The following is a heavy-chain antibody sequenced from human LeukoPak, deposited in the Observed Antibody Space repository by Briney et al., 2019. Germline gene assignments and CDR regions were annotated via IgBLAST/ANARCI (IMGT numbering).Heavy chain of an antibody. CDR1: GFTFSSYS. CDR2: ISSSSSYI. V-gene: IGHV3-21*01. CDR3: ARGSRYCSSTSCSRDWFDP. D-gene: IGHD2-2*01. J-gene: IGHJ5*02. Sequence: GGSLRLSCAASGFTFSSYSMNWVRQAPGKGLEWVSSISSSSSYIYYADSVKGRFTISRENAKNSLYLHMNSLRAEDTAVYYCARGSRYCSSTSCSRDWFDPWGQGTLVTVSS.